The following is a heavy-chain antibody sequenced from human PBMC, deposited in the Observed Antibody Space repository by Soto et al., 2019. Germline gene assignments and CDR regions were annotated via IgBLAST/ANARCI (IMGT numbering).Heavy chain of an antibody. CDR1: GYTFTNYG. V-gene: IGHV1-18*01. CDR2: ISGYNGNT. D-gene: IGHD3-3*01. J-gene: IGHJ5*02. Sequence: QVQLVQSGAEVKKPGASVRVSCKASGYTFTNYGISWVRQAPGQGLEWMGWISGYNGNTNYAQQVQGRVTMTKDTSTSTAYMGLRSLRSDDTAVYYCARDWVNFDPWSATSKTGKFDPWGQGTQVTVSS. CDR3: ARDWVNFDPWSATSKTGKFDP.